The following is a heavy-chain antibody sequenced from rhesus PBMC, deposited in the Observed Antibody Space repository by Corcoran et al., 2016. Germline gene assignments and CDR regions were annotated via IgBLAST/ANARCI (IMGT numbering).Heavy chain of an antibody. CDR3: ARDTVTKGFDY. V-gene: IGHV4-65*01. D-gene: IGHD4-23*01. CDR2: ISGSSGST. J-gene: IGHJ4*01. CDR1: GGSVSSSNW. Sequence: QVQLQESGPGLVKPSETLSLTCAVSGGSVSSSNWWSWIRQPPGKGLEWIGYISGSSGSTYYNPSLKSRVTISTDTSKTQFSLKLSSVTAADTAVYYCARDTVTKGFDYWGQGVLVTVSS.